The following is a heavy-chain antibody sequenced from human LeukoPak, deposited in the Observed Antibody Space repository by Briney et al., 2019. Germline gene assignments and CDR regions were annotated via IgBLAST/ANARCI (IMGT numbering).Heavy chain of an antibody. V-gene: IGHV3-23*01. CDR2: ITSDGST. CDR1: GFTFSTYA. J-gene: IGHJ4*02. D-gene: IGHD1-14*01. CDR3: AETRKGFDY. Sequence: PGGSLRLSCAASGFTFSTYAMTWVRQAPGKGLELVSVITSDGSTYYADSVRGRFTISRDNSKNTLYLQMNSLRVEDTAVYYCAETRKGFDYWGQGTLVTVSS.